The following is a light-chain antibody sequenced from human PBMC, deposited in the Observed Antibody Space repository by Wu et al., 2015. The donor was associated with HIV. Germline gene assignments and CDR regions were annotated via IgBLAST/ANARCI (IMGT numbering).Light chain of an antibody. CDR3: QQYGSSPRT. CDR2: GAS. V-gene: IGKV3-20*01. CDR1: QSITNSY. Sequence: EIVLTQSPGTLSLSPGEGATLSCRAGQSITNSYLAWYQHKPGQAPRLLIYGASNRATDIPDRFSGSGSGADFTLTISRLEPEDFAVYYCQQYGSSPRTFGQGTEGG. J-gene: IGKJ1*01.